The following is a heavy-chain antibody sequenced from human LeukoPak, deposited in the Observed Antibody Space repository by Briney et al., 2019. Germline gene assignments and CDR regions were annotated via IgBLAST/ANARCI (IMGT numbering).Heavy chain of an antibody. D-gene: IGHD6-6*01. CDR2: INSDGSST. CDR1: GFTFTAYW. V-gene: IGHV3-74*01. J-gene: IGHJ4*02. CDR3: ATALIAAIDY. Sequence: PGGSLRLSCAASGFTFTAYWMHWVRQVPGKGLMWFSRINSDGSSTTYADSVKGRFTISRDNAENTLYLQMNSLRVEDTAVYYCATALIAAIDYWGQGTLVAVSS.